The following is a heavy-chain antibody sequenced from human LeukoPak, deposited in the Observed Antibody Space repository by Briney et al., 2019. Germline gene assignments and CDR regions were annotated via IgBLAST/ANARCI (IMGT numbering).Heavy chain of an antibody. D-gene: IGHD3-10*01. CDR3: AGLGIMVLVYQFES. J-gene: IGHJ4*02. Sequence: KPSETLSLTCAVSGGSVSSSKYLWGWIRQPPGKELEWIGSISYSGNADYNPSLRSRVTLSVDTSKDQFSLKLTSVTAADSAVYYCAGLGIMVLVYQFESWGQGTPVSVSS. CDR2: ISYSGNA. CDR1: GGSVSSSKYL. V-gene: IGHV4-39*07.